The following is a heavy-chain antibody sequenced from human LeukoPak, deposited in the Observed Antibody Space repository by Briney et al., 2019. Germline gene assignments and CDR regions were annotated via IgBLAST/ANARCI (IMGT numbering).Heavy chain of an antibody. CDR1: GFTFTNAL. D-gene: IGHD2-2*01. J-gene: IGHJ5*02. CDR2: IKSKTDGGTT. Sequence: TGGSLRLSCSASGFTFTNALISWVPQAPARGAECVGRIKSKTDGGTTDYAALVKGRFTISRDDSKNTLYVQMNSLKDQDTAVYYCATDYYCSSSSCYVSWGQGTMVTVSS. CDR3: ATDYYCSSSSCYVS. V-gene: IGHV3-15*01.